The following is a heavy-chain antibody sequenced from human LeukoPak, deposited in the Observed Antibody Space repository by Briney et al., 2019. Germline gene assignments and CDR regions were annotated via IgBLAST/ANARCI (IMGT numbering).Heavy chain of an antibody. CDR1: GGSISSSSYY. D-gene: IGHD4-17*01. CDR3: ARHPAVTTNAFDI. J-gene: IGHJ3*02. Sequence: SETLSLTCTVSGGSISSSSYYWGWLRQPPGKGLEWIGSIYYSGSNYYNPSLKSRVTISVDTSKNQFSLKLSPVTAADTAVYYCARHPAVTTNAFDIWGQGTMVSVSS. V-gene: IGHV4-39*01. CDR2: IYYSGSN.